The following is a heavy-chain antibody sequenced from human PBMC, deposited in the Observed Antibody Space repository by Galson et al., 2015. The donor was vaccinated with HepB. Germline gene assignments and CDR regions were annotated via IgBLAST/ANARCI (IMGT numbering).Heavy chain of an antibody. J-gene: IGHJ4*02. CDR3: ARVGRTKFYFDY. Sequence: SVKVSCKASGYTFSSYSITWVRQAPGQGLEWMGWISTFNGNTNHAQKFQGSVTMTTDTSTNTAYMELRSLRSDDTAVYYCARVGRTKFYFDYWGQGTLVTVSS. CDR1: GYTFSSYS. V-gene: IGHV1-18*01. CDR2: ISTFNGNT. D-gene: IGHD1-14*01.